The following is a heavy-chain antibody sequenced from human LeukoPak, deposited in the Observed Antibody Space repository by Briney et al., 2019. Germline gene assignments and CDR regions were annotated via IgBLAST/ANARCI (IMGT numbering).Heavy chain of an antibody. D-gene: IGHD6-6*01. CDR2: IYDSGST. CDR1: GGSIRSSYYY. V-gene: IGHV4-39*01. CDR3: ARGGAARLHFQN. Sequence: PSETLSLACTVSGGSIRSSYYYWGWIRQPPGKGLEWIGSIYDSGSTYYNPSLKSRVTISVDTSKNQFSLKLNSVTAADTAVYYCARGGAARLHFQNWGRGTLVTVSS. J-gene: IGHJ1*01.